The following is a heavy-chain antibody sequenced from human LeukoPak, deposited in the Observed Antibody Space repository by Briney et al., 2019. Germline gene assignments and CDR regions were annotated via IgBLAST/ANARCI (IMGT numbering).Heavy chain of an antibody. CDR2: MYYSGST. CDR3: ARTSSTSFRSYFDF. J-gene: IGHJ4*02. V-gene: IGHV4-31*03. CDR1: GVSISSGGYY. Sequence: SETLSLTCTVSGVSISSGGYYWTWIRQHPGKGLEWIGYMYYSGSTDYNPSLKSRLTISLDTSKNQFSLKLSSVTAADTAVYHCARTSSTSFRSYFDFWGQGTLVTVSS. D-gene: IGHD2-2*01.